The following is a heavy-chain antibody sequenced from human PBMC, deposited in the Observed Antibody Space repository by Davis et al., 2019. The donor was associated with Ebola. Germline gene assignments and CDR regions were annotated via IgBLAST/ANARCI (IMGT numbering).Heavy chain of an antibody. CDR2: IWYDGSNK. Sequence: GESLKISCAASGFTFSSYGMHWVRQAPGKGLEWVAVIWYDGSNKYYADSVKGRFTISRDNSKNTLYLQMNSLRAEDTAVYYCAKDLGGTTPIYYYYGMDVWGQGTTVTVSS. CDR1: GFTFSSYG. D-gene: IGHD1-7*01. CDR3: AKDLGGTTPIYYYYGMDV. J-gene: IGHJ6*02. V-gene: IGHV3-33*06.